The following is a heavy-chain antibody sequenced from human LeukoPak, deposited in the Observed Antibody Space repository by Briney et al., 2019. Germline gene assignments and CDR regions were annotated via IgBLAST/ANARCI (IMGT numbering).Heavy chain of an antibody. D-gene: IGHD6-19*01. J-gene: IGHJ4*02. V-gene: IGHV2-5*01. Sequence: SGPTLAKPTQTLTLTCSFSGFSLSTSGVGVGWIRQSPGKALEWLALIFWNDDKYYNPSLRSRLTITKDTSKNQRVLTMTNMDPVDTATYYCAHRFSGCYNYWGQGTLVTVSS. CDR3: AHRFSGCYNY. CDR2: IFWNDDK. CDR1: GFSLSTSGVG.